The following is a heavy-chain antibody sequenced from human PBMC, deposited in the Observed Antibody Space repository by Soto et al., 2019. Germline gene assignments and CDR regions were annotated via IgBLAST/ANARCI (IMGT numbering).Heavy chain of an antibody. V-gene: IGHV4-61*01. D-gene: IGHD6-19*01. CDR3: ARDQTAVAPYYYYGMDV. CDR2: IYYSGST. CDR1: GGSVSSGSYY. Sequence: QVQLQESGPGLVKPSETLSLTCTVSGGSVSSGSYYWSWIRQPPGKGLEWIGYIYYSGSTNYNPSRKSRVTISVDTSKNQFSLKLSSVTAADTAVYYCARDQTAVAPYYYYGMDVWGQGTTVTVSS. J-gene: IGHJ6*02.